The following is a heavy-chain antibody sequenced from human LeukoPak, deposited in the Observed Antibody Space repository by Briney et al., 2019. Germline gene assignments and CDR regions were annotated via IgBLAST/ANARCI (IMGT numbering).Heavy chain of an antibody. CDR2: IYYSGST. D-gene: IGHD2-21*02. CDR1: GGSISSYY. Sequence: NPSETLSLTCTVSGGSISSYYWSWIRQPPGKGLEWIGYIYYSGSTNYNPSLKSRISISVDTSKNQFSLKLSSVTAADTAVYYCARGGDCGGDCYSGYYYYYYMDVWGKGTTVTVSS. J-gene: IGHJ6*03. CDR3: ARGGDCGGDCYSGYYYYYYMDV. V-gene: IGHV4-59*01.